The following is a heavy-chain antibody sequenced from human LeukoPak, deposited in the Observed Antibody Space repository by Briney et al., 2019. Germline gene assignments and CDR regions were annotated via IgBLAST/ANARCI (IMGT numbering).Heavy chain of an antibody. CDR3: ARDLRHRSSCKCYGWFYP. D-gene: IGHD6-13*01. CDR2: ISCSGDNI. J-gene: IGHJ5*02. Sequence: GGSLRLSCAASGFTFRTYAMTRVRQAPGKGLEWVASISCSGDNIWDANSVKGRFAISRDNSKNTLYLEMSSLRVEDTARYYCARDLRHRSSCKCYGWFYPWGQGTLVTASS. V-gene: IGHV3-23*01. CDR1: GFTFRTYA.